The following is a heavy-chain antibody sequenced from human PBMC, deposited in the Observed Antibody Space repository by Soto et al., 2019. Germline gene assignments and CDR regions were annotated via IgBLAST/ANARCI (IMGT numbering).Heavy chain of an antibody. CDR1: GFTFSSYS. CDR3: ARDDCSGGSCFMRIYYYGMDV. D-gene: IGHD2-15*01. CDR2: ISSSSSYI. V-gene: IGHV3-21*01. J-gene: IGHJ6*02. Sequence: GGSLRLSCAASGFTFSSYSMNWVRQAPGKGLEWVSSISSSSSYIYYADSVKGRFTISRDNAKNSLYLQMNSLRAEDTAVYYCARDDCSGGSCFMRIYYYGMDVWGQGTTVTVSS.